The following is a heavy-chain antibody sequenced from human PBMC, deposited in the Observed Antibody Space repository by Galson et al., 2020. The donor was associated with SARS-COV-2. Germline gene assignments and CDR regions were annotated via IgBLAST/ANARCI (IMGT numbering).Heavy chain of an antibody. CDR2: IHHGRSP. D-gene: IGHD4-17*01. J-gene: IGHJ3*02. CDR1: GVSITSNNW. V-gene: IGHV4-4*02. Sequence: SETLSLTCAVSGVSITSNNWWIWVRQTPGRGLEWIGEIHHGRSPNYNPSLKSRVTISVDTSKNQFSLKLSSVTAADTAVYYCARDGGPYGDYEGAFDIWGQGTMVTVSS. CDR3: ARDGGPYGDYEGAFDI.